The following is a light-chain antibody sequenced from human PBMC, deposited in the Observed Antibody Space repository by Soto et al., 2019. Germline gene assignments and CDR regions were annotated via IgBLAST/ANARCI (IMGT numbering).Light chain of an antibody. Sequence: QSVLTQPPSASGTPGQRGTISCSGSSSNIGTNYVYWYQQLPGTAPKLLIYSNNQRPSGVPDRFSGSKSGTSASLAISGLRSEDEAYYYCAAWDDSLRGPVFGGGTKLTVL. CDR1: SSNIGTNY. CDR3: AAWDDSLRGPV. V-gene: IGLV1-47*02. CDR2: SNN. J-gene: IGLJ2*01.